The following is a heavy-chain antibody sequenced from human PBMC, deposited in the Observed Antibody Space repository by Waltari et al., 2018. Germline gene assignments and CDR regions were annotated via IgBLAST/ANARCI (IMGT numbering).Heavy chain of an antibody. CDR1: GGSFQYYV. CDR3: ARCDFWLRGLDL. J-gene: IGHJ6*02. Sequence: QVQLQQWGAGLLKPSETLSLTCDLYGGSFQYYVWSWFRQSPGKGLECIGEIDHRGITTYNPSLESRIGISVDSSTNQLLMNMTSVTVADTAVYFCARCDFWLRGLDLWGQGTTVTVSS. CDR2: IDHRGIT. D-gene: IGHD3-3*01. V-gene: IGHV4-34*01.